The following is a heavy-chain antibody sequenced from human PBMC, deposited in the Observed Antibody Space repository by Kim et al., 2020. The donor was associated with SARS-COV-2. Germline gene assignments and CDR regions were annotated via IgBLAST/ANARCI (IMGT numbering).Heavy chain of an antibody. CDR1: GFTFTSSA. J-gene: IGHJ5*02. V-gene: IGHV1-58*01. Sequence: SVKVSCKASGFTFTSSAVQWVRQARGQRLEWIGWIVVGSGNTNYAQKFQERVTITRDMSTSTAYMELSSLRSEDTAVYYCAAAVDVVVPAAMVWFDPWGQGTLVTVSS. CDR3: AAAVDVVVPAAMVWFDP. CDR2: IVVGSGNT. D-gene: IGHD2-2*01.